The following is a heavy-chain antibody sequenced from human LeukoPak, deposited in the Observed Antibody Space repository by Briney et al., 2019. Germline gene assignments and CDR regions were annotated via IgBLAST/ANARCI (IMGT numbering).Heavy chain of an antibody. CDR1: GFTVSSNY. J-gene: IGHJ3*02. CDR3: ARTYDFGRGPPGDAFDN. CDR2: IYSGGST. Sequence: GGSLRLSCAASGFTVSSNYMSWVRQAPGKGLEWVSVIYSGGSTYYADSVQGRFTISRDNAQESVFLQMNSLRADDTAVYYCARTYDFGRGPPGDAFDNGGPGTLVTVSS. V-gene: IGHV3-53*01. D-gene: IGHD3-3*01.